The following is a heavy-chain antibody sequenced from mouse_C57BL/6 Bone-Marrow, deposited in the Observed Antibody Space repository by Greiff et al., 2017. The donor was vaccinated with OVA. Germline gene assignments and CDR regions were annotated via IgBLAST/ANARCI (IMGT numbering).Heavy chain of an antibody. CDR3: ARGGGLFAY. Sequence: QVHVKQPGAELVKPGASVKLSCKASGYTFTSYWMHWVKQRPGQGLEWIGMIHPNSGSTNYNEKFKSKATLTVDKSSSTAYMQLSSLTSEDSAVYYCARGGGLFAYWGQGTLVTVSA. V-gene: IGHV1-64*01. CDR1: GYTFTSYW. CDR2: IHPNSGST. J-gene: IGHJ3*01.